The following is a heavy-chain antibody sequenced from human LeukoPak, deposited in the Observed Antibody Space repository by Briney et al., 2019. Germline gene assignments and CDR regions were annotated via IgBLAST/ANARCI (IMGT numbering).Heavy chain of an antibody. CDR1: GGTFSSYA. V-gene: IGHV1-69*05. CDR2: IIPIFGTA. CDR3: ARGLHYRAMSQLDY. D-gene: IGHD2-2*01. J-gene: IGHJ4*02. Sequence: SVKVSCKASGGTFSSYAISWVRQAPGQGLEWMGGIIPIFGTADYAQKLQGRVTMTTDTSTNTVYMELKSLRSDDTAVYYCARGLHYRAMSQLDYWGQGTLVTVSS.